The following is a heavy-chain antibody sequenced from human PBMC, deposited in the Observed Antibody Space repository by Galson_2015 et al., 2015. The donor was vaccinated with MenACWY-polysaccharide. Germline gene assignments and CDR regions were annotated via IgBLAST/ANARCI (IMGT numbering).Heavy chain of an antibody. J-gene: IGHJ6*02. V-gene: IGHV3-48*02. D-gene: IGHD2-21*02. CDR3: ARSCGGDCFYYYGMDV. Sequence: SLRLSCAASGFAFSSYSMNWVRQAPGKGLEWVSYISSGSSTIYYADSVKGRFTISRDNAKNSLYLQMSSLRDEDTAIYYCARSCGGDCFYYYGMDVWGQGTTVTVSS. CDR2: ISSGSSTI. CDR1: GFAFSSYS.